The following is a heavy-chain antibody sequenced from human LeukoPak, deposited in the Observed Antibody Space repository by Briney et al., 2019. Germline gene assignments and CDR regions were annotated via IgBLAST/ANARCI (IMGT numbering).Heavy chain of an antibody. Sequence: GGSLRLSCAASGFTFSSYAMSWVRQAPGKGLEWVSAISGSGGSIYYADSVKGRFTISRDNSKNTLYLQMNSLRAEDTAVYYCATQPSAYYYDSSGYYYGAFDIWGQGTMVTVSS. CDR2: ISGSGGSI. J-gene: IGHJ3*02. D-gene: IGHD3-22*01. CDR1: GFTFSSYA. V-gene: IGHV3-23*01. CDR3: ATQPSAYYYDSSGYYYGAFDI.